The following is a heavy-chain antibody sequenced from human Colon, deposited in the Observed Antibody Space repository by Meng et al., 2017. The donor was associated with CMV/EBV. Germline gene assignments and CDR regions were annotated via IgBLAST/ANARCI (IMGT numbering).Heavy chain of an antibody. Sequence: GGSLRLSCAVSGFTFSDYYMSWIRQVPGKGLEWITFISNTGNTVYYADSVRGRFTVSRDDAKNSLYLQMNNLRAEDTAVYYCARGLESIVILPSASDTWGQGTLVTVSS. V-gene: IGHV3-11*01. CDR3: ARGLESIVILPSASDT. CDR2: ISNTGNTV. J-gene: IGHJ5*02. D-gene: IGHD2/OR15-2a*01. CDR1: GFTFSDYY.